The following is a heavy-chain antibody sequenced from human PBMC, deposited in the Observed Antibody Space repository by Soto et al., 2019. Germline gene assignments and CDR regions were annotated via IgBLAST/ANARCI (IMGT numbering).Heavy chain of an antibody. D-gene: IGHD6-13*01. V-gene: IGHV1-69*13. CDR1: GGTFSSYA. CDR3: VIAAAGTGPFDY. CDR2: IIPIFGTA. Sequence: SGKVCCKASGGTFSSYAISWVRQAPGQGLEWMGGIIPIFGTANYAQKFQGRVTITADESTSTAYMELSSLRSEDTAVYYCVIAAAGTGPFDYWGQGTLVTVSS. J-gene: IGHJ4*02.